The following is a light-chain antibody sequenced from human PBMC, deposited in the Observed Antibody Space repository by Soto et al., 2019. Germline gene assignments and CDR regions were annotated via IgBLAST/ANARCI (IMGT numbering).Light chain of an antibody. J-gene: IGLJ3*02. CDR2: DGS. V-gene: IGLV2-23*01. Sequence: QSALTQPASVSGSPGQSITISCTGTSSDVGSYNLVSWYQQHPGKVPKLMIYDGSKRPSGVSNRFSGSKSGNRASLTISGLQAEDEADYYCCSYASTYTLVFGGGTKVTVL. CDR1: SSDVGSYNL. CDR3: CSYASTYTLV.